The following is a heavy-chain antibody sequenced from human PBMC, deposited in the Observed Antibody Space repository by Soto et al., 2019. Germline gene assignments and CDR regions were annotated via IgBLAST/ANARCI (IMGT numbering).Heavy chain of an antibody. CDR3: ARAKAPLYSSSWYWFDP. D-gene: IGHD6-13*01. J-gene: IGHJ5*02. CDR2: IYYSGST. CDR1: GGSISSYY. Sequence: QVQLQESGPGLVKPSETLSLTCTVSGGSISSYYWSWIRQPPGKGLEWIGYIYYSGSTNYNPSLKSRVTISVVTSTNQFSLKLSSVTAADTAVYYCARAKAPLYSSSWYWFDPWGQGTLVTVSS. V-gene: IGHV4-59*08.